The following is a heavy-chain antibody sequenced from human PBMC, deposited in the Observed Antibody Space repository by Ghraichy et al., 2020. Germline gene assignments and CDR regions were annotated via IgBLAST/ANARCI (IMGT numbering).Heavy chain of an antibody. J-gene: IGHJ4*02. D-gene: IGHD6-19*01. CDR2: INPNSGST. CDR1: GYTFTNYY. V-gene: IGHV1-46*01. Sequence: ASVKVSCKASGYTFTNYYMNWVRQAPGQGLEWMAIINPNSGSTSYAQKFQGRVTMTRDTSTSTVYMEMSSLRSEDTAVYYCAREAIAVTGKDDYWGQGTLVTVSS. CDR3: AREAIAVTGKDDY.